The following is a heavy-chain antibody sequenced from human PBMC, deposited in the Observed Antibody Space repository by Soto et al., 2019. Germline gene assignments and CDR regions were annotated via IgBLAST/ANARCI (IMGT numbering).Heavy chain of an antibody. CDR2: IYYSGST. CDR1: GGSISSGDYY. V-gene: IGHV4-30-4*01. Sequence: PSETLSLTCTVSGGSISSGDYYWSWIRQPPGKGMEWIGYIYYSGSTYYNPSLKSRVTISVDTSKNQFSLKLSSVTAADTAVYYCARATYSSSPYFDYWGQGTLVTVSS. D-gene: IGHD6-6*01. J-gene: IGHJ4*02. CDR3: ARATYSSSPYFDY.